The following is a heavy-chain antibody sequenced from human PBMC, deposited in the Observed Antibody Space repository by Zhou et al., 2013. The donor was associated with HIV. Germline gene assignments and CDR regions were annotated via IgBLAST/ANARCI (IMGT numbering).Heavy chain of an antibody. Sequence: QVQLVQSGAEVKRPGSSVKVSCKASGGTFSTYAISWVRQAPGQGLEWMGGIIPIFGTSNYAQKFQGRVTITTDESTSTAYMELSSLRSDDTAVYYCARVSDSSGYLYYYYYMDVWGKGTTVTVSS. CDR3: ARVSDSSGYLYYYYYMDV. D-gene: IGHD3-22*01. CDR2: IIPIFGTS. V-gene: IGHV1-69*05. CDR1: GGTFSTYA. J-gene: IGHJ6*03.